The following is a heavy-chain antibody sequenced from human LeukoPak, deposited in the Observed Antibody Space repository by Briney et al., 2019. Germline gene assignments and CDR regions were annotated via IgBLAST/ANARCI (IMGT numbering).Heavy chain of an antibody. D-gene: IGHD3-22*01. Sequence: PSQTPSLTCTVSGGSISSGSYYWSWIRQPAGKGLEWIGRIYTSGSTNYNPSLKSRVTISVDTSKNQFSLKLSSVTAADTAVYYCATEVVTLDYWGQGTLVTVSS. V-gene: IGHV4-61*02. CDR2: IYTSGST. J-gene: IGHJ4*02. CDR1: GGSISSGSYY. CDR3: ATEVVTLDY.